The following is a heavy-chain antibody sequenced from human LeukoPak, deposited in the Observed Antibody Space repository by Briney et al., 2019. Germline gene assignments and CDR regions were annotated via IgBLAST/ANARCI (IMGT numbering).Heavy chain of an antibody. V-gene: IGHV3-48*02. CDR3: ATRDRVLRYFDWFQI. CDR2: ISSSSSTI. Sequence: GGPLRLSCAASGFTFSSYSMNWVRQAPGKGLEWVSYISSSSSTIYYADSVKGRFTISRDNAKNSLYLQMNSLRDEDTAVYYCATRDRVLRYFDWFQIWGQGTLVTVSS. J-gene: IGHJ4*02. CDR1: GFTFSSYS. D-gene: IGHD3-9*01.